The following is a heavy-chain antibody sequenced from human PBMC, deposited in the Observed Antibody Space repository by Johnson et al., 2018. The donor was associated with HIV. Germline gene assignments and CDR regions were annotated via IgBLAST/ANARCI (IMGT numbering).Heavy chain of an antibody. Sequence: VQLVESGGGLIQPGGSLRLSCAASGLTVSSNFMTWVRQAPGKGLEWVSVIYSSGSTYYGDSVKGRFTISRDIAKNTLYLQMNSLRAEDTAVYYCARDGRGLDAFDIWGQGTVVTVSS. D-gene: IGHD3/OR15-3a*01. CDR3: ARDGRGLDAFDI. V-gene: IGHV3-53*01. CDR1: GLTVSSNF. CDR2: IYSSGST. J-gene: IGHJ3*02.